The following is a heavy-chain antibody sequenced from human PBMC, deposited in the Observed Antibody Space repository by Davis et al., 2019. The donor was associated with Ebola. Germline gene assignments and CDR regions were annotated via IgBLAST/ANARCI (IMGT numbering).Heavy chain of an antibody. J-gene: IGHJ6*03. D-gene: IGHD2-2*01. CDR1: GFTFSSYG. V-gene: IGHV3-30*18. CDR3: AKRSGDCSSTTCYAYYYYMDV. CDR2: ISYDGSDI. Sequence: PGGSLRLSCAASGFTFSSYGIHWVRQAPGKGLEWVAIISYDGSDIYYADSVKGRFTISRDNSKNTLYLQMNSLRAEDTAVYYCAKRSGDCSSTTCYAYYYYMDVWGKGTTVTVSS.